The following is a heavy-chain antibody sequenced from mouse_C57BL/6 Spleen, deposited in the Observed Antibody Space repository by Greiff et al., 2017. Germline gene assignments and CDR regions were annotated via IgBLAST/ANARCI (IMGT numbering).Heavy chain of an antibody. D-gene: IGHD2-3*01. Sequence: VKLVESGADLARPGASVKLSCKASGYTFTGYAMHWVHQTPGQGLEWIGYINPSSGYTKYTQKFKDKATLTTVKSSSTAYMQLSSLTSDDYTVYYCAREGDGYYAMDYWGQGTSVTVSS. CDR3: AREGDGYYAMDY. CDR2: INPSSGYT. J-gene: IGHJ4*01. CDR1: GYTFTGYA. V-gene: IGHV1-4*01.